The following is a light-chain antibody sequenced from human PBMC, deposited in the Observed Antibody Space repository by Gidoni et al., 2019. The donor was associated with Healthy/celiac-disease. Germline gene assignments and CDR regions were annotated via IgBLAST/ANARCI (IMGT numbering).Light chain of an antibody. Sequence: QSALTQPASVSGSPGQSITIACTGTISDVGGYNYASWYQQHPGKAPKRMIYEVSNGPSGVSNRCSGSKSGNTASLTISGLQAEDEADYYCSSYTSSSTPVVFGGGTKLTGL. CDR1: ISDVGGYNY. CDR3: SSYTSSSTPVV. V-gene: IGLV2-14*01. J-gene: IGLJ2*01. CDR2: EVS.